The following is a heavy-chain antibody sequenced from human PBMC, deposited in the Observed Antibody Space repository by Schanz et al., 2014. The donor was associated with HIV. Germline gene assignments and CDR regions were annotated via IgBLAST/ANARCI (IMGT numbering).Heavy chain of an antibody. Sequence: QVQLVESGGGLVKPGGSLRLSCAASGFTFNDYFMSWIRQAPGKGLEWVSYISARSTTKYYADSVKGRFTISRDNAKNSLFLQMASLRDEDTAVYYCARDPSGNYYRYHFDYWGQGTLVTVSS. J-gene: IGHJ4*02. V-gene: IGHV3-11*04. CDR2: ISARSTTK. CDR1: GFTFNDYF. D-gene: IGHD1-26*01. CDR3: ARDPSGNYYRYHFDY.